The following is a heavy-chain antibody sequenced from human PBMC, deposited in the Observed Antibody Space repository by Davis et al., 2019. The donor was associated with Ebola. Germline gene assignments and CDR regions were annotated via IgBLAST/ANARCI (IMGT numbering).Heavy chain of an antibody. Sequence: PSETLSLTCAISGDSVSANGAAWNRTRQSPSRGLEWLGRTYYTSKWSNDYALSVKSRITINPDTSKNQFSRQLNSVTPEDTAVYYCVRYTWNDRRFDPWGQGTLVTVSS. CDR1: GDSVSANGAA. CDR3: VRYTWNDRRFDP. J-gene: IGHJ5*02. V-gene: IGHV6-1*01. CDR2: TYYTSKWSN. D-gene: IGHD1-20*01.